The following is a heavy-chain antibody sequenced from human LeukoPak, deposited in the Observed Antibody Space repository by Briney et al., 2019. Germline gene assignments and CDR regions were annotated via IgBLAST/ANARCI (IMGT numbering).Heavy chain of an antibody. CDR1: GGTFSSYA. CDR3: ARDNRDILLARAMANYYYYYYMDV. D-gene: IGHD2-8*01. J-gene: IGHJ6*03. V-gene: IGHV1-69*06. CDR2: IIPIFGTA. Sequence: GASVKVSCKASGGTFSSYAISWVRQAPGQGLEWMGGIIPIFGTANYAQKFQGRVTITADKSTSTAYMELSSLRSEDTAVYYCARDNRDILLARAMANYYYYYYMDVWGKGTTVTVSS.